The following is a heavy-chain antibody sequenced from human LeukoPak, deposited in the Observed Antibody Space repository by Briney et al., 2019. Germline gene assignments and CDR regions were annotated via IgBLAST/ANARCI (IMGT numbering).Heavy chain of an antibody. CDR2: INPNSGGT. CDR3: ARDLQLWPYYFDY. Sequence: ASVKVSCKASGYTFTGYYMHWVRQAPGQGLEWMGWINPNSGGTNYAQKFQGRVTMTRDTSISTAYMELSRLRSDDTAVYYCARDLQLWPYYFDYWGQGTLVTVSS. CDR1: GYTFTGYY. V-gene: IGHV1-2*02. J-gene: IGHJ4*02. D-gene: IGHD5-18*01.